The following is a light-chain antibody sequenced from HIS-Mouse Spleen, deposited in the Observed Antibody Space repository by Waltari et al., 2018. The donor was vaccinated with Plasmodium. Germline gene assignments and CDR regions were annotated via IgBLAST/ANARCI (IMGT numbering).Light chain of an antibody. CDR3: YSTVSSGNHRV. CDR2: EDS. Sequence: SYELTQPPSVSVSPGQTARIPCSGDALPKKYAYWYQQKSGQAPVLVIYEDSKRASGSSERFSGASSGKMATLTISGAQVEDEADYYCYSTVSSGNHRVFGGGTKLTVL. CDR1: ALPKKY. J-gene: IGLJ3*02. V-gene: IGLV3-10*01.